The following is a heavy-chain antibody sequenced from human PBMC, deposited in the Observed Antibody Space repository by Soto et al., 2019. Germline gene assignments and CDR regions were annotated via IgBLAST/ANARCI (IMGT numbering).Heavy chain of an antibody. CDR3: AKVGRIATAGTWFDP. V-gene: IGHV4-59*02. CDR1: AGSVSGYY. J-gene: IGHJ5*02. Sequence: ETLSLTCTVPAGSVSGYYWSWIRQPPGKELELIAYIFYDGSAYYNPSLKIRVTISVDTSKNQFSLKLTSVTAADTAVYYCAKVGRIATAGTWFDPWGQGMLVTVSS. CDR2: IFYDGSA. D-gene: IGHD6-13*01.